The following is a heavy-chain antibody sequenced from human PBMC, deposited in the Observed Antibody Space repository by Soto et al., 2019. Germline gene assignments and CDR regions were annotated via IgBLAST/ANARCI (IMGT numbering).Heavy chain of an antibody. CDR1: GGTFSSYA. D-gene: IGHD3-22*01. Sequence: ASVKVSCKASGGTFSSYAISWVRQAPGQGLEWMGGIIPIFGTANYAQKFQGRVTITADESTSTAYMELSSLRSEDTAVYYCATPTDSSGYPYFVCWRQGSLVTVSS. CDR2: IIPIFGTA. J-gene: IGHJ4*02. CDR3: ATPTDSSGYPYFVC. V-gene: IGHV1-69*13.